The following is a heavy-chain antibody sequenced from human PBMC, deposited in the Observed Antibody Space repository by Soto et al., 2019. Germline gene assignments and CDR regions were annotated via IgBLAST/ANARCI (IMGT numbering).Heavy chain of an antibody. Sequence: EVQLVESGGGLVQPGGSLRLSCAASGFTFSSYDMHWVRQATGKGLEWVSAIGTAGDTYYPGSVKGRFTISRENAKNSLYLQMNSLRAGDTAVYYCARDLAVAGTGDWYFDLWGRGTLVTVSS. D-gene: IGHD6-19*01. CDR3: ARDLAVAGTGDWYFDL. CDR2: IGTAGDT. V-gene: IGHV3-13*01. J-gene: IGHJ2*01. CDR1: GFTFSSYD.